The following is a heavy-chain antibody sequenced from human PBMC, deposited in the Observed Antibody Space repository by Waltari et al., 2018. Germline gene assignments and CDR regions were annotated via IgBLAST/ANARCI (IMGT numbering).Heavy chain of an antibody. D-gene: IGHD3-9*01. CDR2: IYHTGTT. V-gene: IGHV4-38-2*02. CDR1: NYSITSGYF. CDR3: ARDKGFYDVLPGRGWFDP. Sequence: SGPGLVKPLETLSLTCTVSNYSITSGYFWGWIRQSPGKGLEWIGSIYHTGTTYFNPSLKSRVTISIDTSKKQFSLRLRSVTAADTGVYFCARDKGFYDVLPGRGWFDPWGQGTLVTVSS. J-gene: IGHJ5*02.